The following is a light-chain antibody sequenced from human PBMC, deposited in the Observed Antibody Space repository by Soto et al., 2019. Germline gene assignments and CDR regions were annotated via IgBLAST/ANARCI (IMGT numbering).Light chain of an antibody. V-gene: IGLV3-21*02. CDR2: DDS. CDR3: HVWDTSTDHYV. J-gene: IGLJ1*01. Sequence: SYELTQPPSVSVAPGQTARITCGGNNIGSKSVHWYQQKPGQAPVLVVYDDSDRPSGIPQRFSGSNSGNTAALTISRVEAGDEAEYYCHVWDTSTDHYVFGTGTKVTVL. CDR1: NIGSKS.